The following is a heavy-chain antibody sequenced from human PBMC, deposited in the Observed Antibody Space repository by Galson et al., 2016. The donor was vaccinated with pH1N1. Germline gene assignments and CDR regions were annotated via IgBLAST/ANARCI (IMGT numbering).Heavy chain of an antibody. J-gene: IGHJ4*02. CDR3: ARVAEYIKFGGVNAAPGY. CDR1: GFSLRTSS. Sequence: SLRLSCAASGFSLRTSSIHWVRQAPGKGLEWVASISSSGSYTYYGDSVKGRFTISRDNAKNSLSLQMDSLRAEDTAVYYCARVAEYIKFGGVNAAPGYWGQGTLVTVSS. V-gene: IGHV3-21*01. D-gene: IGHD3-16*01. CDR2: ISSSGSYT.